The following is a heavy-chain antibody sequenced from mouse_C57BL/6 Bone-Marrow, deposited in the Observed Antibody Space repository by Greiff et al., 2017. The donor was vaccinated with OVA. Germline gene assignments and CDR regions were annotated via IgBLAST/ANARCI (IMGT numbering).Heavy chain of an antibody. D-gene: IGHD1-1*01. CDR3: ARSPLCVYGSSDDAMDY. CDR2: ISWDDDK. J-gene: IGHJ4*01. CDR1: GFSLSTSGMG. V-gene: IGHV8-12*01. Sequence: QVTLNESGPGILQSSQTLSLTCSFSGFSLSTSGMGVSWIRPPSGKGLEWLAHISWDDDKRYNPSLKSRLTISQDTSRNQVFLKITSVDTAYTATYYCARSPLCVYGSSDDAMDYWGQGTSVTVSS.